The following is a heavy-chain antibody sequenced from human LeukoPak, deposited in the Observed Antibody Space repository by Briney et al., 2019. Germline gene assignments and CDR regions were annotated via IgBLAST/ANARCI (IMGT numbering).Heavy chain of an antibody. CDR3: ARDRSSGSNYGDY. CDR1: GYTFTSYG. Sequence: GASVKVSCKASGYTFTSYGVSWVRQAPGQGLEWLGWISAYNGATNYAQRLQGRVTMTTDTSTNTAYMDLRSLRSDDTAVYYCARDRSSGSNYGDYWGQGTLVTVSS. V-gene: IGHV1-18*01. D-gene: IGHD1-26*01. J-gene: IGHJ4*02. CDR2: ISAYNGAT.